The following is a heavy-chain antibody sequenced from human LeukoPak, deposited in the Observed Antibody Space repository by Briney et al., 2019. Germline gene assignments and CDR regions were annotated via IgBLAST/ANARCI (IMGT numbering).Heavy chain of an antibody. D-gene: IGHD1-26*01. J-gene: IGHJ3*02. Sequence: PGGSLRLSCAASGFTVSSNYMSWVRQAPGKGPEWVSTMSGSGTISFYADSVKGRFTISRDSSNNTLFLQMTSLRAEDTAVYYCAKPVSGSYRMGAFHIWGPGTTVIVSS. CDR2: MSGSGTIS. CDR1: GFTVSSNY. CDR3: AKPVSGSYRMGAFHI. V-gene: IGHV3-23*01.